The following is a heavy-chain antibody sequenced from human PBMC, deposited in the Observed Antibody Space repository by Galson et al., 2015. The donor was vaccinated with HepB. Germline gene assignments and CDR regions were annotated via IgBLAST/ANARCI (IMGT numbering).Heavy chain of an antibody. D-gene: IGHD5-18*01. CDR2: IYYSGST. CDR1: GGSISSYY. CDR3: AKKQQLWLHNLLIDWFDP. V-gene: IGHV4-59*08. Sequence: ETLSLTCTVSGGSISSYYWSWIRQPPGKGLEWIGYIYYSGSTNYNPSLKSRVTISVDTSKNQFSLKLSSVTAADTAVYYCAKKQQLWLHNLLIDWFDPWGQGTLVTVSS. J-gene: IGHJ5*02.